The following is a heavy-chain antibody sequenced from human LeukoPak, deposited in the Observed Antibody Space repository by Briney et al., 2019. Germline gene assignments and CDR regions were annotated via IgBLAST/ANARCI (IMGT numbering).Heavy chain of an antibody. Sequence: GGSLRLSCAASGITFSRFWMSWVRQAPGKGLQWVANINQDGSEKHYVDSVKGRFTISRDNAENSLYLQMNSLRAEDTAVYYCASRYSSSSFSYWGQGTLVTVSS. J-gene: IGHJ4*02. CDR1: GITFSRFW. CDR2: INQDGSEK. CDR3: ASRYSSSSFSY. D-gene: IGHD6-6*01. V-gene: IGHV3-7*03.